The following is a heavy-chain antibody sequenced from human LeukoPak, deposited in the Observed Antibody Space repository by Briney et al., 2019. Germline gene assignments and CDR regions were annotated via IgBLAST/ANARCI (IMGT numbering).Heavy chain of an antibody. CDR3: ARGGGSYYPTYYYYYMDV. V-gene: IGHV4-59*01. Sequence: SETLSLTCTVSGASISSYYWSWIRQPPGKGLEWIGYIYYSGSTKYNLSLKSRVSFSVDTSKNHFSLKLTSVTAADTAVYYCARGGGSYYPTYYYYYMDVWGKGTTVTVSS. J-gene: IGHJ6*03. CDR2: IYYSGST. D-gene: IGHD1-26*01. CDR1: GASISSYY.